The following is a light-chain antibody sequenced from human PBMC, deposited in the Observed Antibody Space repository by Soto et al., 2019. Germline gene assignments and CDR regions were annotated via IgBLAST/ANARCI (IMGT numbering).Light chain of an antibody. CDR3: LQHNHYAPYT. V-gene: IGKV1-5*03. Sequence: DVPMTQSPSTLSASVGDRVTITCRASQSINNCLAWYQQKPGKAPKLLIFDASSLRSGIPSRLSGSGSGTEFPLNISRLHTEDFATYDCLQHNHYAPYTFGQGTTLEIK. J-gene: IGKJ2*01. CDR1: QSINNC. CDR2: DAS.